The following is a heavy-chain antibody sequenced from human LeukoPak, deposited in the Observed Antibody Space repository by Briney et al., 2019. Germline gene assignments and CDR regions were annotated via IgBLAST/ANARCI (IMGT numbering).Heavy chain of an antibody. V-gene: IGHV3-21*04. D-gene: IGHD3-10*01. J-gene: IGHJ4*02. CDR3: ATRITMVRGVLDY. CDR1: GFTFSSYS. CDR2: ISSSSSYI. Sequence: PGGSLRLSCAASGFTFSSYSMNWVRQAPGKGLEWVSSISSSSSYIYYADSVKGRFTISRDNSKNTLYLQMNSLRAEDTAVYYCATRITMVRGVLDYWGQGTLVAVSS.